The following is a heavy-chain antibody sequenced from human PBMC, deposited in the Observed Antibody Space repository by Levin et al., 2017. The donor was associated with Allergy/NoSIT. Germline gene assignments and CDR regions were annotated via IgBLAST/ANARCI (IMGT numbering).Heavy chain of an antibody. CDR3: ARGRVRYCSSTSCSPGWFDP. CDR2: INHSGST. D-gene: IGHD2-2*01. Sequence: RPSETLSLTCAVYGGSFSGYYWSWIRQPPGKGLEWIGEINHSGSTNYNPSLKSRVTISVDTSKNQFSLKLSSVTAADTAVYYCARGRVRYCSSTSCSPGWFDPWGQGTLVTVSS. J-gene: IGHJ5*02. V-gene: IGHV4-34*01. CDR1: GGSFSGYY.